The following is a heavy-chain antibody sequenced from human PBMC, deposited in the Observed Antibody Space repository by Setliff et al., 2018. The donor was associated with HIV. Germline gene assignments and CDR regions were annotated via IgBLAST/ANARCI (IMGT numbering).Heavy chain of an antibody. CDR1: NGSISSGVSY. CDR3: ARAPLSGGSFGWFDP. D-gene: IGHD2-15*01. CDR2: ISYTGST. J-gene: IGHJ5*02. V-gene: IGHV4-31*11. Sequence: SETLSLTCAVSNGSISSGVSYWSWIRQLPGKGLEWIGHISYTGSTYYNPSLESRVTISVDTSKNQFSLKLSSVTAADTAVYYCARAPLSGGSFGWFDPWGQGTLVTVSS.